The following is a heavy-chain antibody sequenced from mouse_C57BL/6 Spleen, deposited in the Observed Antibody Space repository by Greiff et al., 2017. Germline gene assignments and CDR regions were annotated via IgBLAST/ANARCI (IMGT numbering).Heavy chain of an antibody. CDR1: GYTFTDYY. V-gene: IGHV1-26*01. J-gene: IGHJ3*01. Sequence: EVQLQQSGPELVKPGASVKISCKASGYTFTDYYMNWVKQSHGKSLEWIGDINPNNGGTSYNQKFKGKATLTVDKSSSTAYMELRSLTSEDSAVYYCARGGYYPSGGFAYWGQGTLVTVSA. D-gene: IGHD2-1*01. CDR2: INPNNGGT. CDR3: ARGGYYPSGGFAY.